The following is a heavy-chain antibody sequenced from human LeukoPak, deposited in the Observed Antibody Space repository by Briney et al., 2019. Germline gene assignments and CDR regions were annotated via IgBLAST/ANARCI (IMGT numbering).Heavy chain of an antibody. D-gene: IGHD3-22*01. CDR1: GFTFSSHA. J-gene: IGHJ4*02. V-gene: IGHV3-23*01. CDR2: ISGSGGST. Sequence: PGGSLRLSCAASGFTFSSHAMSWVRQAPGKGLEWVSAISGSGGSTYYADSVKGRFTISRDNSKNTLYLQMNSLRAEDTAVYYCAKDGELYYYDSSGYYYFDYWGQGTLVTVSS. CDR3: AKDGELYYYDSSGYYYFDY.